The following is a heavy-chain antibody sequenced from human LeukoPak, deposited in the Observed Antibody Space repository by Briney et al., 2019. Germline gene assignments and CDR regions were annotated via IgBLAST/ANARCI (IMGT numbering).Heavy chain of an antibody. Sequence: KPSETLSLTCTVSGGSISSSSYYWGWIRQPPGKGLEWIGSFYYSGSTYYNPSLKSRVTISVDTSKNQFSLKLSSVTAADTAVYYCASFGYYYDSSGYYCWGQGTLVTVSS. CDR2: FYYSGST. V-gene: IGHV4-39*01. CDR3: ASFGYYYDSSGYYC. CDR1: GGSISSSSYY. J-gene: IGHJ4*02. D-gene: IGHD3-22*01.